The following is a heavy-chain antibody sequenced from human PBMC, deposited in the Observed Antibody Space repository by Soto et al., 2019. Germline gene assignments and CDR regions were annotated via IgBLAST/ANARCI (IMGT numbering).Heavy chain of an antibody. D-gene: IGHD3-16*01. V-gene: IGHV3-33*01. Sequence: QVQLVESGGGVVQPGRSLRLSCAASGFTFSSYGMHWVRQAPGKGLEWVAVIWYDGSNKYYADSVKGRFTISRDNSKNTLDLQMNSLRAEDTAVYYCARGAVWGYDLGLWGQGTLVTVSS. J-gene: IGHJ4*02. CDR2: IWYDGSNK. CDR3: ARGAVWGYDLGL. CDR1: GFTFSSYG.